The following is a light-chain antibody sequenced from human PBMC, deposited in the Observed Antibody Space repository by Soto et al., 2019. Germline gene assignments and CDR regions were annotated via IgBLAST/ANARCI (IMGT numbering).Light chain of an antibody. Sequence: QSALTQPPSVSGAPGQRVTISCTGSSSNIGAGYDVHWYQHLPGTAPKLLIYLNINRPSGVPDRFSGSTSGTSASLSITGLQAEDEADYYCQSYDTSMSGYVFGTRTKVNVL. CDR3: QSYDTSMSGYV. CDR1: SSNIGAGYD. J-gene: IGLJ1*01. CDR2: LNI. V-gene: IGLV1-40*01.